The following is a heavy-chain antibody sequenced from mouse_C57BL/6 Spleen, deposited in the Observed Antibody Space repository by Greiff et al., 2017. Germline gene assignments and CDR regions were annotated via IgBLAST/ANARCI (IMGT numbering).Heavy chain of an antibody. V-gene: IGHV1-74*01. CDR2: IHPSDSDT. J-gene: IGHJ1*03. CDR3: AIPSNYDSYWYFDV. Sequence: QVQLQQPGAELVKPGASVKVSCKASGYTFTSYWMHWVKQRPGQGLEWIGRIHPSDSDTNYNQKFKGKATLTVDKSSSTAYMQLSSLTSEDSAVYYCAIPSNYDSYWYFDVWGTGTTVTVSS. D-gene: IGHD2-4*01. CDR1: GYTFTSYW.